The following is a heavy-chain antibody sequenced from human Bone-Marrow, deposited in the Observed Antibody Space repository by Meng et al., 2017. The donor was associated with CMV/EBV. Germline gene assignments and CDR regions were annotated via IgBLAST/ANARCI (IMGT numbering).Heavy chain of an antibody. Sequence: GSLRLSCAVYGGSFSGYYWSWIRQPPGKGLEWIGYIYYSGSTYYNPSLKSRVTISVDTSKNHFSLTLSSVTAADTAVYYCASRRDGYKYYFDYWGQGTLVTVSS. J-gene: IGHJ4*02. CDR2: IYYSGST. CDR1: GGSFSGYY. V-gene: IGHV4-34*01. CDR3: ASRRDGYKYYFDY. D-gene: IGHD5-24*01.